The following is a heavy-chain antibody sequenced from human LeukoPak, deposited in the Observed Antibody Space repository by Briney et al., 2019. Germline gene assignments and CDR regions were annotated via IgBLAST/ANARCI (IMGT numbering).Heavy chain of an antibody. J-gene: IGHJ4*02. Sequence: SETLSLTCTVSGGSTSSYYWNWIRQPPGKGLEWIGYINYSGSTKHNPSLKSRVTISVDTSKNQFSLKLSSVTAADTAVYYCARGRAATPFDYWGQGTLVTVSS. CDR1: GGSTSSYY. CDR2: INYSGST. D-gene: IGHD1-26*01. CDR3: ARGRAATPFDY. V-gene: IGHV4-59*01.